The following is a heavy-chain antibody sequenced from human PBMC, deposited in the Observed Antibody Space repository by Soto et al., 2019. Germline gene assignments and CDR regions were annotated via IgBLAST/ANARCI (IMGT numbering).Heavy chain of an antibody. J-gene: IGHJ3*02. D-gene: IGHD3-22*01. CDR1: GGTFSSYA. Sequence: SVKVSCKASGGTFSSYAISWVRQAPGQGLEWMGGIIPIFGTANYAQKFQGRVTITADKSTSTAYMELSSLRSEDTAVYYCARGITYYYDSSGYYTEDHAFDIWGQGTMVTVSS. CDR2: IIPIFGTA. V-gene: IGHV1-69*06. CDR3: ARGITYYYDSSGYYTEDHAFDI.